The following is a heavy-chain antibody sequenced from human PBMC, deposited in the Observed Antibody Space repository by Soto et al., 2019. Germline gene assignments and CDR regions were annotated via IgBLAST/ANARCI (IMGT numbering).Heavy chain of an antibody. J-gene: IGHJ4*02. CDR3: AKGGNNGDSCYSPADS. CDR1: GFTFGTYA. Sequence: EVQLLESGGGLVQPGGSLRLSCAASGFTFGTYAMSWVRQAPGKGLEWVSLICGSGGTTYYADSVKGRFTISRDNSKSTLYLQMNSLSLEDTAMYYCAKGGNNGDSCYSPADSWGQGTLVTVSS. V-gene: IGHV3-23*01. D-gene: IGHD2-15*01. CDR2: ICGSGGTT.